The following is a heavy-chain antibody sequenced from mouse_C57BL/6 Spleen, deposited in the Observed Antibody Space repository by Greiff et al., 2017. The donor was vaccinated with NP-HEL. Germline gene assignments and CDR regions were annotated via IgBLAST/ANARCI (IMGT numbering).Heavy chain of an antibody. CDR1: GYTFTSYW. J-gene: IGHJ4*01. Sequence: QVQLQQSGAELAKPGASVKLSCKASGYTFTSYWMHWVKQRPGQGLEWIGYINPSSGYTKYNQKFKDKATLTADKSSSTAYMQLSSLTYEDSAVDYCARGGLRPRYAMDYWGQGTSVTVSS. V-gene: IGHV1-7*01. CDR3: ARGGLRPRYAMDY. D-gene: IGHD2-4*01. CDR2: INPSSGYT.